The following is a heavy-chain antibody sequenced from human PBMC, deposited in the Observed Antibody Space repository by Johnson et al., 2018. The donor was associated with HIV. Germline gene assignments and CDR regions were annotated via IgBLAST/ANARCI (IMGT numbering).Heavy chain of an antibody. J-gene: IGHJ3*02. Sequence: MLLVESGGGLVQPGGSLRLSCAASGFTFSSYWMSWVRQAPGKGLEWVANIKQDGSEKYYVDSVKGRFTISRDNAKNSMYLQMNSLRAEGTAVYYCASSNVVGYSNYPDAFDIWGQGTMVTVSS. D-gene: IGHD6-13*01. CDR2: IKQDGSEK. CDR3: ASSNVVGYSNYPDAFDI. CDR1: GFTFSSYW. V-gene: IGHV3-7*05.